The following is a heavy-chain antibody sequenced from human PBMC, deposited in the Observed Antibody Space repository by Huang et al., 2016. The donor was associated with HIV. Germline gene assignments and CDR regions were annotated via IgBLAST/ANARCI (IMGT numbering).Heavy chain of an antibody. CDR2: ISYSGTT. Sequence: QVQLQESGPGLVKPSETLSLTCSVSRASITDSFWIWLRQPPGKGMEWIGYISYSGTTTDYPPLKSRVTISRDTAKTRFSLILTSGTAADTAVYYCARGPSYGTHHMDVWGLGTTVTVSS. D-gene: IGHD3-10*01. J-gene: IGHJ6*02. CDR3: ARGPSYGTHHMDV. V-gene: IGHV4-59*01. CDR1: RASITDSF.